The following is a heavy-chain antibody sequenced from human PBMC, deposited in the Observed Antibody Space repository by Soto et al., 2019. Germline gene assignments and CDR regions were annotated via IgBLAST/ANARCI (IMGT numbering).Heavy chain of an antibody. D-gene: IGHD6-19*01. Sequence: SETLSLTCTVSGGSISSYYWSWIRQPPGKGLEWIGYIYYSGSTNYNPSLKSRVTISVDTSKNQFSLKLSSVTAADTAVYYCARDKGVAVAHFDIWGQGTMVTVSS. CDR2: IYYSGST. CDR3: ARDKGVAVAHFDI. V-gene: IGHV4-59*01. CDR1: GGSISSYY. J-gene: IGHJ3*02.